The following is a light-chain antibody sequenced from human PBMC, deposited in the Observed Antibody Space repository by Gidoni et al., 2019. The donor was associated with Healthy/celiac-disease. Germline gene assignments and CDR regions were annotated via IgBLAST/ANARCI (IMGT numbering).Light chain of an antibody. CDR1: QNINSY. CDR3: QQSYSIPYT. J-gene: IGKJ2*01. V-gene: IGKV1-39*01. CDR2: AAS. Sequence: DIQMTQSPSSLSASVGDRVTITCRASQNINSYLYWYQQKPGKAPKLLIYAASSLQSGVPSRFRGSASGTDFTLTISSLQPEDFATYFCQQSYSIPYTFGQGTKLEIK.